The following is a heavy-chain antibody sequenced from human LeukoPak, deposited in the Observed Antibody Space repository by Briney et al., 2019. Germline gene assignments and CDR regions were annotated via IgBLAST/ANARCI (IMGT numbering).Heavy chain of an antibody. D-gene: IGHD2-15*01. V-gene: IGHV1-69*05. J-gene: IGHJ4*02. CDR1: GGTFSSYA. CDR3: ARGPAAGPNDY. Sequence: ASVKVSCKASGGTFSSYAISWVRQAPGQGLEWMGGIIPIFGTANYAQKFQGRVTMTRDTSTSTVYMELSSLRSEDTAVYYCARGPAAGPNDYWGQGTLVTVSS. CDR2: IIPIFGTA.